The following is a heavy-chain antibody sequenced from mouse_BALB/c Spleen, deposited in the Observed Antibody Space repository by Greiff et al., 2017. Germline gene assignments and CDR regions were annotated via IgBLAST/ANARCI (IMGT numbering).Heavy chain of an antibody. CDR1: GYAFSSYW. CDR2: INPYNDGT. CDR3: ARSGVFDY. V-gene: IGHV1-14*01. J-gene: IGHJ2*01. Sequence: QLVESGAELVRPGSSVKISCKASGYAFSSYWMNWVKQRPGQGLEWIGYINPYNDGTKYNEKFKGKATLTSDKSSSTAYMELSSLTSEDSAVYYCARSGVFDYWGQGTTLTVSS.